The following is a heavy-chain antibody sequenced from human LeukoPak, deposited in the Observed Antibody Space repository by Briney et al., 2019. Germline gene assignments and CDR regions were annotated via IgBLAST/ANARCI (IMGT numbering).Heavy chain of an antibody. Sequence: TGGSLRLSCVASGFASNSYWMTRVRQAPGRGLEWVANIKDDGSQTYLVDSVKGRFTLSRDNAKSSMYLQLTSLTTDDTAVYYCATWRFWSGCPFDYWGQGTPVTVSS. CDR3: ATWRFWSGCPFDY. CDR1: GFASNSYW. V-gene: IGHV3-7*01. J-gene: IGHJ4*02. CDR2: IKDDGSQT. D-gene: IGHD3-3*01.